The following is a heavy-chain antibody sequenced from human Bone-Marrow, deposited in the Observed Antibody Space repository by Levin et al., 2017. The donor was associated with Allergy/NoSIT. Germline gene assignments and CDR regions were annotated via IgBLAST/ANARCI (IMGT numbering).Heavy chain of an antibody. Sequence: GASVKVSCKASGYTFRNYGISWVRQAPGRGLEWLGWISTDTGNRHYAQNLQGRVTMTTDTSTDTAHLELRSLRSDDTAIYYCSRLVVGAKGWFAPWGQGTPVTVS. V-gene: IGHV1-18*01. CDR2: ISTDTGNR. D-gene: IGHD2-21*01. CDR1: GYTFRNYG. CDR3: SRLVVGAKGWFAP. J-gene: IGHJ5*02.